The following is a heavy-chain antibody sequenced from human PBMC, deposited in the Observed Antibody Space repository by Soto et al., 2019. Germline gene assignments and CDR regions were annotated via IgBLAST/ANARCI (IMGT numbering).Heavy chain of an antibody. J-gene: IGHJ6*02. Sequence: QVQLQESGPGLVKPSQTLSLTCTVSGGSITSGDYYWSWIRQPPGKGLEWVGYIHYSGGTHYNPSLKSRASISVDTSKNQFSLKLSSVTAADTAIYFCAGDKYLRDGMDVWGQGTTVTVSS. D-gene: IGHD6-6*01. CDR3: AGDKYLRDGMDV. CDR1: GGSITSGDYY. V-gene: IGHV4-30-4*01. CDR2: IHYSGGT.